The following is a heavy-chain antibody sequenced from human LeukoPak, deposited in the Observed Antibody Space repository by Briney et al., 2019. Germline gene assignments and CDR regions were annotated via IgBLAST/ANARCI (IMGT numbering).Heavy chain of an antibody. V-gene: IGHV3-7*01. CDR1: GFTFSSYW. J-gene: IGHJ4*02. CDR2: IKQDGSER. Sequence: GGSLRLSCAASGFTFSSYWMSWVGQAPGKGLEWVADIKQDGSERYYVDSVKGRFTISRDNAKNSLYLQIDSLRAEDTAVYYCTTETYRRFDYWGQGTLVDVSS. CDR3: TTETYRRFDY.